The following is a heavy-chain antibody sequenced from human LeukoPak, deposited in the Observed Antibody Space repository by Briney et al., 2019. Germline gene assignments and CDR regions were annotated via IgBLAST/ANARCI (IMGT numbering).Heavy chain of an antibody. Sequence: NPSETLSLTCTVSGGSISSSSYYWGWIRQPPGKGLEWIGSTYYSGSTYYNPSLKSRVTISVDTSKNQFSLKLSSVTAADTAVYYCARGGGRELDFDYWGQGTLVTVSS. CDR2: TYYSGST. CDR1: GGSISSSSYY. V-gene: IGHV4-39*07. J-gene: IGHJ4*02. CDR3: ARGGGRELDFDY. D-gene: IGHD1-26*01.